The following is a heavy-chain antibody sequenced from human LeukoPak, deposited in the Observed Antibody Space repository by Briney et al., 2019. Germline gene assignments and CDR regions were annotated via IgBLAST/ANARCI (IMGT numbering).Heavy chain of an antibody. CDR1: GFTFSSYS. CDR2: ISSSGSTL. Sequence: GRSLRLSCAASGFTFSSYSMNWVRQAPGKGLEWISYISSSGSTLYYADSVEGRFTISRDNAKNSLYLQMNSLRAEDTAVYYCAKDQPLRSLDWWGQGTLVTVSS. V-gene: IGHV3-48*01. J-gene: IGHJ4*02. CDR3: AKDQPLRSLDW. D-gene: IGHD3-3*01.